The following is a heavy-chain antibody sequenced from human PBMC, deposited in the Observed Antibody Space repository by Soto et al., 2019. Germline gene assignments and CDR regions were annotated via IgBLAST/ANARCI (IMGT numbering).Heavy chain of an antibody. Sequence: GGSLRLSCAASGFTFSSYAMHWVRQAPGKGLEWVAVISYDGSNKYYADSVKGRFTISRDNSKNTLYLQMNSLRAEDTAVYYCARGSHRWLQYAGSDYRGQGTLVTVSS. CDR3: ARGSHRWLQYAGSDY. D-gene: IGHD5-12*01. CDR1: GFTFSSYA. V-gene: IGHV3-30-3*01. J-gene: IGHJ4*02. CDR2: ISYDGSNK.